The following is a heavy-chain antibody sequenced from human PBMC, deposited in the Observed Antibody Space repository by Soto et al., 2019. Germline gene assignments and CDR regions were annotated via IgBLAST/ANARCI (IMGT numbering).Heavy chain of an antibody. D-gene: IGHD6-13*01. CDR1: GGSISSSSYY. Sequence: SETLSLTCTVSGGSISSSSYYWGWIRQPPGKGLEWIGSIYYSGSTYYNPSLKSRVTISVDTSKNQFSLKLSSVTAADTAVYYCASIAAPSLDWFDPWGQGTLVTVSS. V-gene: IGHV4-39*01. CDR3: ASIAAPSLDWFDP. J-gene: IGHJ5*02. CDR2: IYYSGST.